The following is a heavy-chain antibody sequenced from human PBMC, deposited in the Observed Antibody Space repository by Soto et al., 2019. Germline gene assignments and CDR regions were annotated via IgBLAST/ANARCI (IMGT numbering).Heavy chain of an antibody. CDR1: GGTFSSYA. D-gene: IGHD1-26*01. CDR2: SIPIFGTA. Sequence: QVQLVQSGAEVKKPGSSVKVSCKASGGTFSSYAISWVRQAPGQGLEWMGGSIPIFGTANYAQKFQGRVTITADESTSTAYKELSSLRSEDTAVYYCARKKANNYFDYWGQGTLVTVSS. CDR3: ARKKANNYFDY. J-gene: IGHJ4*02. V-gene: IGHV1-69*01.